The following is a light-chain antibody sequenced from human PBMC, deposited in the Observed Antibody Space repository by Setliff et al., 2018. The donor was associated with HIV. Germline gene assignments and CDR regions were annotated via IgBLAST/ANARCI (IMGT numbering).Light chain of an antibody. CDR1: SSDVGTYNY. V-gene: IGLV2-8*01. CDR3: SSYSGSNNLI. Sequence: SALTQPPSASGSPGQSVTISCTGSSSDVGTYNYVSWYQQYPGKAPKLMIYEVNKRPSGVPDRFAGSKSGSTASLTVSGLQAEDEAEYYCSSYSGSNNLIFGGGTKVTVL. J-gene: IGLJ2*01. CDR2: EVN.